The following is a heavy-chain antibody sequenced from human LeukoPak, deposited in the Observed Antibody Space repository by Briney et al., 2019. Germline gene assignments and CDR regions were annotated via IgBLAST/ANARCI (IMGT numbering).Heavy chain of an antibody. CDR1: GFTFSDYY. CDR2: ISPSGSTR. V-gene: IGHV3-11*01. J-gene: IGHJ4*02. D-gene: IGHD2-2*01. CDR3: TSALGTTDY. Sequence: GGSLRLSCAASGFTFSDYYMSWIRQAPGKGLEWVSYISPSGSTRYYADSVRGRFTISRDNAKNSLYLQMNSLRAEDTAVYYCTSALGTTDYWGQGTLVTVSS.